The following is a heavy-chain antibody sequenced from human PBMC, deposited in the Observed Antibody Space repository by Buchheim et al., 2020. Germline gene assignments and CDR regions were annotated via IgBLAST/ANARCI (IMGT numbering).Heavy chain of an antibody. CDR1: GGSFSGYY. Sequence: QVQLQQWGAGLLKPSETLSLTCAVYGGSFSGYYWSWIRQPPGKGLEWIGEINHSGSTNYNPSLKSRVTITVDTSKNQFSPKLSSVTAADTAVYYCARSGYSYGYFDYWGQGTL. V-gene: IGHV4-34*01. J-gene: IGHJ4*02. D-gene: IGHD5-18*01. CDR2: INHSGST. CDR3: ARSGYSYGYFDY.